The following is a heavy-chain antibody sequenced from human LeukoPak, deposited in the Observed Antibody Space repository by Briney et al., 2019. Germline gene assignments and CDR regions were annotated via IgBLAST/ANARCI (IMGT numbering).Heavy chain of an antibody. CDR3: ARDSRGYSGYDNYYYYGMDV. V-gene: IGHV3-53*01. D-gene: IGHD5-12*01. Sequence: PGGSLRLSCAASGFTFSSYSMNWVRQAPGKGLEWVSVIYSGGSTYYADSVKGRFTISRDNSKNTLYLQMNSLRAEDTAVYYCARDSRGYSGYDNYYYYGMDVWGQGTTVTVSS. CDR2: IYSGGST. J-gene: IGHJ6*02. CDR1: GFTFSSYS.